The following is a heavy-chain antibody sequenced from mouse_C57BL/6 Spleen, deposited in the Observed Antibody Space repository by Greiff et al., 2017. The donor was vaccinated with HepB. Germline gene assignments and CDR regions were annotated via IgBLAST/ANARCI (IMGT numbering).Heavy chain of an antibody. Sequence: EVKLMESGEGLVKPGGSLKLSCAASGFTFSSYAMSWVRQTPEKRLEWVAYISSGGDYIDYADTVKGRFTITRDNARNTLYLQMSSLKSEDTAMYYCTRDQGIYYDYDVKAWFAYWGQGTLVTVSA. CDR1: GFTFSSYA. CDR2: ISSGGDYI. J-gene: IGHJ3*01. CDR3: TRDQGIYYDYDVKAWFAY. D-gene: IGHD2-4*01. V-gene: IGHV5-9-1*02.